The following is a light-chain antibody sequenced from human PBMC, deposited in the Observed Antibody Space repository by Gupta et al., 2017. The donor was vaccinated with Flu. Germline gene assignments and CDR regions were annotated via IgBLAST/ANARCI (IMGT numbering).Light chain of an antibody. CDR2: KDS. V-gene: IGLV3-25*03. CDR3: QSADSGGTSWV. J-gene: IGLJ3*02. CDR1: ALATQY. Sequence: SSALTQPPSVSVSPGQTARITCSGDALATQYGYWYQQKPAQAPVLVIYKDSERPSGIPERFSGSSSGTTVTLTISGVQAEDEADYHCQSADSGGTSWVFGGGTKLTVL.